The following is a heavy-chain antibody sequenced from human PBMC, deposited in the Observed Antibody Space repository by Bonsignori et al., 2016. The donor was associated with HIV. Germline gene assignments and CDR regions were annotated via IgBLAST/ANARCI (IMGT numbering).Heavy chain of an antibody. CDR2: IIPIFGTA. D-gene: IGHD1-1*01. J-gene: IGHJ6*03. CDR3: ARGKNWNEGGYYYYMDV. V-gene: IGHV1-69*01. Sequence: WVRQAPGQGLEWMGGIIPIFGTANYAQKFQGRVTITADESTSTAYMELSSLRSEDTAVYYCARGKNWNEGGYYYYMDVWGKGTTVTVSS.